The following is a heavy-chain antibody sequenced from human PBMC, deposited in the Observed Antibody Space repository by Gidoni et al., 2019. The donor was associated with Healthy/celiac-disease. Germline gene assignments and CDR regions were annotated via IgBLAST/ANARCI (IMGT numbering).Heavy chain of an antibody. J-gene: IGHJ4*02. Sequence: QLQLQESGPGLVKPSETLSLTGTVSGGSISSSSYYWGWIRQPPGKGLEWMGSIYYSGSTYYNPSLKSRVTISVDTSKNQFSLKLSSVTAADTAVYYCASERVGATTSSSFDWGQGTLVTVSS. D-gene: IGHD1-26*01. V-gene: IGHV4-39*07. CDR1: GGSISSSSYY. CDR2: IYYSGST. CDR3: ASERVGATTSSSFD.